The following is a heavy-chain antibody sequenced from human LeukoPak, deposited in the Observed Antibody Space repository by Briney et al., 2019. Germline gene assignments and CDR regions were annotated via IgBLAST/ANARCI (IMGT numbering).Heavy chain of an antibody. Sequence: SETLSLTCTVSGCSLSSSSYYWGWIRQPPGKGLEWIGSIYYSESTYYHPSLKSRVTISVDTSKNQFSLTLSSVTAGDTAVYYCARHRYYYRSGSYYGAPYYMDVWGKGTTVTISS. V-gene: IGHV4-39*01. J-gene: IGHJ6*03. CDR2: IYYSEST. D-gene: IGHD3-10*01. CDR3: ARHRYYYRSGSYYGAPYYMDV. CDR1: GCSLSSSSYY.